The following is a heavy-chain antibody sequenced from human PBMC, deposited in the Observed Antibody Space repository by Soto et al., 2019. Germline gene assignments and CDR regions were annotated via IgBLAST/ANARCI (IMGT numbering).Heavy chain of an antibody. CDR3: ASGFGRVLHNDMDV. CDR1: GYTFTSYD. J-gene: IGHJ6*02. V-gene: IGHV1-8*01. Sequence: ASVKVSCKASGYTFTSYDINWVRQATGQAVEWMGWMNPNSGNTGYAQKFQGRVTMTRNTSISTAYMELSSLRSEDTAVYYCASGFGRVLHNDMDVWGQGTTVTVSS. D-gene: IGHD3-3*01. CDR2: MNPNSGNT.